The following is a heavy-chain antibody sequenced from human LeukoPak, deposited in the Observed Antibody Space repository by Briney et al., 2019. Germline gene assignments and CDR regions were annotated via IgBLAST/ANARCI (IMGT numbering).Heavy chain of an antibody. Sequence: PSETLSLTCTVSGESISSSSDYWGWVRQPPGKVLEWLGSIYYSGSTYYNPSLRSRVTISVDTSKNQFSLKLSSVTAADTAVYYCARSGGYCAGTTCHVKYFDLWGRGTLVTVSS. V-gene: IGHV4-39*01. CDR2: IYYSGST. CDR3: ARSGGYCAGTTCHVKYFDL. CDR1: GESISSSSDY. D-gene: IGHD2-2*01. J-gene: IGHJ2*01.